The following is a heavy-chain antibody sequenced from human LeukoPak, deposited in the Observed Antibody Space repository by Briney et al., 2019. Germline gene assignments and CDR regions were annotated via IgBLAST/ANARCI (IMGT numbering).Heavy chain of an antibody. CDR1: GFTLSSYA. D-gene: IGHD6-19*01. Sequence: GGTLRLSCAASGFTLSSYAMSWVRQAPGKGLECVSTINYSGSTTYYADSVKGRFTISRDNSKNTLYLQMRSLRPEDTAVYYCAKDRVTSGWYVYDHWGQGTQVTVSS. J-gene: IGHJ4*02. CDR3: AKDRVTSGWYVYDH. CDR2: INYSGSTT. V-gene: IGHV3-23*01.